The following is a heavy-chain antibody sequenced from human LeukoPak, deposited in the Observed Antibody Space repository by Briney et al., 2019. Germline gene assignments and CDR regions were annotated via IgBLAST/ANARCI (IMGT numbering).Heavy chain of an antibody. Sequence: GGSLRLSCAASGFTFSSYGMHWVRQAPGKGLEWVAVIWYDGSNKYYADSVKGRFTVSRDNSKNTLYLQMNSLRAEDTAVYYCAKELSVGPYDYWGQGTLVTVSS. J-gene: IGHJ4*02. V-gene: IGHV3-33*06. CDR3: AKELSVGPYDY. CDR1: GFTFSSYG. D-gene: IGHD1-26*01. CDR2: IWYDGSNK.